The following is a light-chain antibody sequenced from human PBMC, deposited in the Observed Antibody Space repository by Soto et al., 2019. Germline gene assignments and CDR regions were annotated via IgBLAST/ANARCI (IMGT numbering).Light chain of an antibody. V-gene: IGKV3-20*01. CDR2: GAS. J-gene: IGKJ1*01. Sequence: EIVLTQSPGTLSLSPGERATLSCRASQSVSSSYLAWYQQKPGQAPRLLIYGASSRATGIPDRFIGSGSGTDFTITISRLEPEDFAVYYCQQYGSSPKTFGQGTKVEIK. CDR3: QQYGSSPKT. CDR1: QSVSSSY.